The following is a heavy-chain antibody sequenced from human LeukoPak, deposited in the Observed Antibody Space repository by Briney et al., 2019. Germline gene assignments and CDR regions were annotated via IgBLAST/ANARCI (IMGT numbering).Heavy chain of an antibody. CDR2: MSSDGSST. D-gene: IGHD6-19*01. V-gene: IGHV3-74*01. CDR1: GFPFSNYW. Sequence: GGSLRLSCAASGFPFSNYWMHWVRQAPGKGLVWVSRMSSDGSSTSYADSVKGRFTISRDNAKNTLYLQMNSLRAEDAAVYYCATVSRSSGRGYFDYWGPGTLVTVSS. CDR3: ATVSRSSGRGYFDY. J-gene: IGHJ4*02.